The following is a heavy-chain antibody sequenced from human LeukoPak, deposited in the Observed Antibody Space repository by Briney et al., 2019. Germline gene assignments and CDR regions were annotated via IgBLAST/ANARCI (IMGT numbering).Heavy chain of an antibody. J-gene: IGHJ4*01. CDR1: GGTTSA. D-gene: IGHD5/OR15-5a*01. V-gene: IGHV1-69*06. CDR2: IIPIFGTA. Sequence: ASVTVSCKASGGTTSAIGWVRQAPGQGHEWMGGIIPIFGTANYAQKFQGRVTITADKSTSTAYMELSSLKTEDTGVYYCVTDLPNEIYPFDYWGHGTLVTVSS. CDR3: VTDLPNEIYPFDY.